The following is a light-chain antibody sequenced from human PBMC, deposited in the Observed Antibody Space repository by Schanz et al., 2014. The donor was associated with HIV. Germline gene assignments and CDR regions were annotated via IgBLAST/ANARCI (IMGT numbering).Light chain of an antibody. CDR2: ATS. V-gene: IGKV1-13*02. J-gene: IGKJ2*01. CDR1: QSISSY. CDR3: QQYNSHSYT. Sequence: AIQLTQSPSSLSASVGDRVTITCRASQSISSYLNWYQQKPGQSPRLLIYATSFRATGIPDRFSGSGSGTSFTLTITSLQPDDFATYYCQQYNSHSYTFGQGTKLEIK.